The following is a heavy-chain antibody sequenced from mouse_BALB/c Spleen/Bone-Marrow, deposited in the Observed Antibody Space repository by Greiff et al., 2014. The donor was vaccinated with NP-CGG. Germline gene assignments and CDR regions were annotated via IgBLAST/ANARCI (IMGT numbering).Heavy chain of an antibody. CDR3: TRSRAYFRDGFAY. Sequence: EVQLQQSGPELEKPGASVKISCKASGHSFTGYNMNWVKQSHGKSLEWIGNIDPYYGTTTFNQKFKDKATLTVDKSSSTAYMQLKSLTSEDSAVYYCTRSRAYFRDGFAYWGQGTLVTVSA. CDR1: GHSFTGYN. J-gene: IGHJ3*01. V-gene: IGHV1-39*01. CDR2: IDPYYGTT. D-gene: IGHD2-14*01.